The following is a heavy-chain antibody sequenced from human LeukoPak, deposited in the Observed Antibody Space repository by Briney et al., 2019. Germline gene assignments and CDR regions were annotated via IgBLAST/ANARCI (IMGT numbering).Heavy chain of an antibody. CDR3: ASRGGSLLRYSSSFRDY. CDR1: GYSISSGYY. D-gene: IGHD6-6*01. Sequence: SETLSLTCTVSGYSISSGYYWGWIRQPPGKGLEWIGSIYHSGSTYYNPSLKSRVTISVDTSKNQFSLKLSSVTAADTAVYYCASRGGSLLRYSSSFRDYWGQGTLVTVSS. J-gene: IGHJ4*02. V-gene: IGHV4-38-2*02. CDR2: IYHSGST.